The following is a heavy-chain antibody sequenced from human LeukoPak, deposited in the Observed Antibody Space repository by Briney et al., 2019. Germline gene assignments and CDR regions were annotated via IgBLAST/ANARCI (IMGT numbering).Heavy chain of an antibody. CDR3: ARGSTAAIYFH. CDR1: XXY. D-gene: IGHD2-2*02. Sequence: XXYWSWXXQHXGKGLEWIGYIYYSGSTYYNPSLKSRVTISVYTSKNQFSLKLSSVTAADTAVYYCARGSTAAIYFHWGQGTLVTVSS. CDR2: IYYSGST. J-gene: IGHJ4*02. V-gene: IGHV4-31*02.